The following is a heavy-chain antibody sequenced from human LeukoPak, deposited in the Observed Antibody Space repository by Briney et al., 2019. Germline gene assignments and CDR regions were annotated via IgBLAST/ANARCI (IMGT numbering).Heavy chain of an antibody. CDR2: IIPIFGTA. CDR3: ARDRGNYLPVLRYVPNWFDP. CDR1: GGTFSSYA. V-gene: IGHV1-69*06. Sequence: GASVKVSCKASGGTFSSYAISWVRQAPGQGLEWMGGIIPIFGTANYAQKFQGRVTITADKSTSTAYMELSSLRSEDTAVYYCARDRGNYLPVLRYVPNWFDPWGQGTLVTVSS. D-gene: IGHD3-9*01. J-gene: IGHJ5*02.